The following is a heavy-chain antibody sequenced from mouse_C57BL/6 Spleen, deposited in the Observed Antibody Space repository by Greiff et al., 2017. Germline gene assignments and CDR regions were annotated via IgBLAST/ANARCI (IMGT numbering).Heavy chain of an antibody. CDR3: ARAGSKDY. CDR1: GYTFTVYY. D-gene: IGHD1-1*01. V-gene: IGHV1-77*01. Sequence: VKLVESGAALVKPGASVQISCKASGYTFTVYYIHWVKQRPGQGLEWIGKIGPGSGSTYYNEKFKGKATLTADKSSSTAYMPLSSLTSEDSAVYFCARAGSKDYWGQGTTLTVSS. CDR2: IGPGSGST. J-gene: IGHJ2*01.